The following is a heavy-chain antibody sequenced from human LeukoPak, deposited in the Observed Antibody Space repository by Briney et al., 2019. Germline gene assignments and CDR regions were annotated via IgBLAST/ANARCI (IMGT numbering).Heavy chain of an antibody. CDR3: ARAHVTFLERLWNY. J-gene: IGHJ4*02. CDR1: GGSISSNSYY. D-gene: IGHD3-3*02. V-gene: IGHV4-39*07. Sequence: SETLSLTCAVSGGSISSNSYYWGWIRQPPGKGLEWIGSIYYSGSTYYNPSLKSRVTISVDTSKNQFSLKLSSVTAADTAVYYCARAHVTFLERLWNYWGQGTLVTVSS. CDR2: IYYSGST.